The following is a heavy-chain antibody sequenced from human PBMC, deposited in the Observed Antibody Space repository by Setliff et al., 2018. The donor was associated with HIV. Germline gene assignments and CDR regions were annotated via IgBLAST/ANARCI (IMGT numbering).Heavy chain of an antibody. V-gene: IGHV1-69*13. J-gene: IGHJ6*03. Sequence: SVKVSCKASGGTFSSYAISWVRQAPGQGLEWKGGIIPIFGTSNYPQKFQGRVTITADESTSTAYMELSSLRSEDTAVYYCAREGVSLWFGELPSSYYMDVWGKGTTVTVSS. D-gene: IGHD3-10*01. CDR2: IIPIFGTS. CDR1: GGTFSSYA. CDR3: AREGVSLWFGELPSSYYMDV.